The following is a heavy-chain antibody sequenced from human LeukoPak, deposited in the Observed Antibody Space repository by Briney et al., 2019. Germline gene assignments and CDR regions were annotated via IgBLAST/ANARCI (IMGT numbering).Heavy chain of an antibody. CDR2: IYTSGST. CDR3: ATRRSGITGTRGFDP. J-gene: IGHJ5*02. D-gene: IGHD1-7*01. V-gene: IGHV4-4*07. Sequence: SETLSLTCTVSGGSISSYYWSWIRQPAGKGLEWIGRIYTSGSTNYNPSLKSRVTISVDTSKNQFSLKLTSVTAADTAVYYCATRRSGITGTRGFDPWGQGTLVTVSS. CDR1: GGSISSYY.